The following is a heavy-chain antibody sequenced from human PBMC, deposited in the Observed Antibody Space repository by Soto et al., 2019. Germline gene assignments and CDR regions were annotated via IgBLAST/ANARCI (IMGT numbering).Heavy chain of an antibody. Sequence: GSLRLSCSASGFTFSTYTMHWVRQAPGKGLEYVSSIISNGGKTYYADSVKGRFSISRDNSKNTVYLQMSSLRAEDTAVYYCVQVRLATYYYFDSWGQGTLVTVSS. D-gene: IGHD1-26*01. CDR3: VQVRLATYYYFDS. J-gene: IGHJ4*02. V-gene: IGHV3-64D*06. CDR2: IISNGGKT. CDR1: GFTFSTYT.